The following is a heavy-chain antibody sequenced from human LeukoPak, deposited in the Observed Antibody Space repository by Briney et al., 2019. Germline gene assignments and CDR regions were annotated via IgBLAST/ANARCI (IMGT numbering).Heavy chain of an antibody. CDR3: ARLPIY. V-gene: IGHV3-66*02. CDR1: GFTVSRHY. Sequence: GGSLRLSCAASGFTVSRHYMTWVRQAPGKGLEWVSVIYSDGSTYNADSVKGRFTISRDNSKNTLYLQMNSLRAEDTAVYYCARLPIYWGQGTLVTVS. J-gene: IGHJ4*02. CDR2: IYSDGST.